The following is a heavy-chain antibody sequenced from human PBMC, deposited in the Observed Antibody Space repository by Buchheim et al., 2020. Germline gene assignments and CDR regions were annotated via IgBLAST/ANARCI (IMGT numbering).Heavy chain of an antibody. V-gene: IGHV5-51*01. J-gene: IGHJ5*02. CDR2: IYPGHSET. CDR1: GYNFDNYW. CDR3: ARRGTSTTWYGDWFDP. D-gene: IGHD2-2*01. Sequence: EVQLVQSGAELKKPGESLKISCKGSGYNFDNYWIGWVRQKSGEGLEWVGLIYPGHSETRHSPAFQGQVTSTADKPIRTAFLQWRSLKASDSAVYYCARRGTSTTWYGDWFDPWGQGTL.